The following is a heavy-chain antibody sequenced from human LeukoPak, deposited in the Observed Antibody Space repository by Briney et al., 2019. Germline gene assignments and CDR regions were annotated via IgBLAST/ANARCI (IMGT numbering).Heavy chain of an antibody. Sequence: SETLSLTRIVCGGSMSSYYWSWIRQPAGKGLEGIGRMYTDGSTNYNPFLNSRVTMSVDTSKKHFSLRLNSVTAADTAVYYCATYDQKLAFDNWGQGTLVTVSS. CDR3: ATYDQKLAFDN. CDR2: MYTDGST. D-gene: IGHD6-13*01. J-gene: IGHJ4*02. CDR1: GGSMSSYY. V-gene: IGHV4-4*07.